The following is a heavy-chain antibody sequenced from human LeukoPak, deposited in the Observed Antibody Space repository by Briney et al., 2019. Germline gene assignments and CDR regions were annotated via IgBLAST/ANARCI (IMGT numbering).Heavy chain of an antibody. V-gene: IGHV3-23*01. CDR1: GFTFSSYA. J-gene: IGHJ5*02. CDR2: ISGSGGST. Sequence: GGSLRLSCAASGFTFSSYAVSWVRQAPGKGLEWVSAISGSGGSTYYANSVKGRFTISRDNSKNTLYLQVNSLRAEDTAVYYCAKDPLVAAAGPNWFDPWGQGTLVTVSS. CDR3: AKDPLVAAAGPNWFDP. D-gene: IGHD6-13*01.